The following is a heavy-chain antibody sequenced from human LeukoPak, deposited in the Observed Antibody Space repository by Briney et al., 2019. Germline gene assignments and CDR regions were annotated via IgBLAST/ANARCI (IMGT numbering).Heavy chain of an antibody. D-gene: IGHD3-22*01. Sequence: PGXXLRLSCAASGFTFSSYAMSWVRQAPGKGLEWVSAISGSGGITYYADSVKGRFTISRDNSKNTLYLQMNSLRAEDTAVYYCAKAYYYDSSGTFDYWGQGTLVTVSS. CDR1: GFTFSSYA. J-gene: IGHJ4*02. CDR2: ISGSGGIT. V-gene: IGHV3-23*01. CDR3: AKAYYYDSSGTFDY.